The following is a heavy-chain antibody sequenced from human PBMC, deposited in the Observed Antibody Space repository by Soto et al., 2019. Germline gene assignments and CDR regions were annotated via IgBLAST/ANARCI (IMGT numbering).Heavy chain of an antibody. D-gene: IGHD3-10*01. CDR2: ISHSGTST. Sequence: EVQLLESGGGLVQPGGSLRLSCAVSGVTFSNFAMNWVRQAPGKGLEWVSGISHSGTSTYYADSVKGRFTISRDNSKNTLYLQMNSLRAEATAVYYCAKGSWVHHGSEGGNWLAPWGEGTLVTVSS. CDR3: AKGSWVHHGSEGGNWLAP. CDR1: GVTFSNFA. V-gene: IGHV3-23*01. J-gene: IGHJ5*02.